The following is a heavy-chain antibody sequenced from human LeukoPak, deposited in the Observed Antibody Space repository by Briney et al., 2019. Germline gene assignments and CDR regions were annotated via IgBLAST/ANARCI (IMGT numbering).Heavy chain of an antibody. J-gene: IGHJ4*02. CDR2: ISGSGGST. CDR1: GFTFSSYA. Sequence: GGSLRLSCAASGFTFSSYAMSWVRQAPGKGLEWVSAISGSGGSTYYSDSGKGRFTISRDNSKNTLYPQMNSLRAEDTAVYYCAKGGTIGWLQHGHFDYWGQGTLVTVSS. V-gene: IGHV3-23*01. CDR3: AKGGTIGWLQHGHFDY. D-gene: IGHD5-24*01.